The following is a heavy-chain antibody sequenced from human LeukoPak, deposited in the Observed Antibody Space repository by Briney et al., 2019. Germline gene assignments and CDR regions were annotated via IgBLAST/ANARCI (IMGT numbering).Heavy chain of an antibody. Sequence: GGSLRLSCAASGFTVSSNYMSRVRKVPGKGLEWVSVLYSGGSTYYADSVRGRFTISRDNSKNTLYLQMSSLSAEDTAVYYCARDSTGWYYFDFWGQGALVTVSS. CDR2: LYSGGST. V-gene: IGHV3-66*02. D-gene: IGHD6-19*01. CDR1: GFTVSSNY. J-gene: IGHJ4*02. CDR3: ARDSTGWYYFDF.